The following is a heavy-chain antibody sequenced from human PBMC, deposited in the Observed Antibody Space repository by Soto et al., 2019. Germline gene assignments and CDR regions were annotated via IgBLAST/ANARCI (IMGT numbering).Heavy chain of an antibody. V-gene: IGHV3-74*01. CDR1: GFTFSSYW. D-gene: IGHD5-18*01. J-gene: IGHJ5*02. CDR3: ARGGWIQLWGS. CDR2: INSDGSST. Sequence: EVQLVESGGGLVQPGGSLRLSCAASGFTFSSYWMHWVRQAPGKGLVWVSRINSDGSSTSYADSVKGRFTISRENAKNTLYMQMNILRAEDTAVYYCARGGWIQLWGSWGQGTLVTVS.